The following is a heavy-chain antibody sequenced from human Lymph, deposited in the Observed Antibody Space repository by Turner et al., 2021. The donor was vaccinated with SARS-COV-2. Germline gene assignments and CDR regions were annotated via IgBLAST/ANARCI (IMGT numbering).Heavy chain of an antibody. CDR3: ARVVPAGWYYFDY. Sequence: QVQLQESGPGLVKPSETLSLTCTVSGGSISSYYWRWIRQPPGKGLEWIGYIFYSGSTKYSPSLKSRVTISVDTSKNQFSLKLSSVTAADTAVYYCARVVPAGWYYFDYWGQGTLVTVSS. V-gene: IGHV4-59*01. CDR1: GGSISSYY. CDR2: IFYSGST. D-gene: IGHD2-2*01. J-gene: IGHJ4*02.